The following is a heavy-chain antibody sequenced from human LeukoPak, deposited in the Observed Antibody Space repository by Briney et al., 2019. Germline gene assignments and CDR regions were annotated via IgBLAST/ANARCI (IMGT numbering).Heavy chain of an antibody. V-gene: IGHV3-74*01. D-gene: IGHD1-26*01. CDR3: ARSFVGTYYLDY. Sequence: GGSLRLSCAASGFTFIPYWVLWVRQAPGTGLVWVSHINSGGSSTSYADSVKGRFTIDRDNAKNTLFLQMHSLRADDTAVYYCARSFVGTYYLDYWGQGTLVTVSS. CDR2: INSGGSST. J-gene: IGHJ4*02. CDR1: GFTFIPYW.